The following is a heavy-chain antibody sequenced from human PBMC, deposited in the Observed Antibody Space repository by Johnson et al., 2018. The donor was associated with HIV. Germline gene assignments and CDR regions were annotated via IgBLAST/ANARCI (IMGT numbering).Heavy chain of an antibody. CDR1: GFTFSSYG. J-gene: IGHJ3*01. CDR3: ARVIPGNWVGGFDV. V-gene: IGHV3-33*01. Sequence: VQLVESGGGVVQPGRSLRLSCTASGFTFSSYGMHWVRQAPGKGLEWVAVIWYDGSYKYYADSVKGRFTISRDNSKNTLYVQMNSLRGDDTAVYYCARVIPGNWVGGFDVWGQGTMVSVSS. D-gene: IGHD7-27*01. CDR2: IWYDGSYK.